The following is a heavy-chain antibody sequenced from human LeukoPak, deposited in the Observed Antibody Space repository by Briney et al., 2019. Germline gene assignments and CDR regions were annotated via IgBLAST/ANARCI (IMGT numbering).Heavy chain of an antibody. CDR1: GFTFSSYA. J-gene: IGHJ4*02. CDR2: ISYDGSNK. CDR3: ARPYSSGWYDY. V-gene: IGHV3-30-3*01. D-gene: IGHD6-19*01. Sequence: GRSLRLSCAASGFTFSSYAMHWARQAPGKGLEWVAVISYDGSNKYYADSVKGRFTISRDNSKNTLYLQMNSLRAEDTAVYYCARPYSSGWYDYWGQGTLVTVSS.